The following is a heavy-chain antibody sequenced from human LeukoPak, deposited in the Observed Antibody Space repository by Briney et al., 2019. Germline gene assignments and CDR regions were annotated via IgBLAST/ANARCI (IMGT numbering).Heavy chain of an antibody. V-gene: IGHV1-8*02. D-gene: IGHD3-10*01. CDR1: GYTFTGYY. Sequence: ASVKVSCKASGYTFTGYYMHWVRQAPGQGLEWMGWINPNSGNTGYAQKFQGRVTMTRNTSISTAYMELSSLRSEDTAVYYCATDLAMVRGVIGGDYWGQGTLVTVSS. CDR2: INPNSGNT. J-gene: IGHJ4*02. CDR3: ATDLAMVRGVIGGDY.